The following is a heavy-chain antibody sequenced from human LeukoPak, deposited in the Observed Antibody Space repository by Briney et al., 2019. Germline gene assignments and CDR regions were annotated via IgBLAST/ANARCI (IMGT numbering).Heavy chain of an antibody. Sequence: PSETLSLTCTVSGGSISSFYWSWIRQPPGKGLEWIGYSHYNGRTEYNPSLKSRVTVSLDTSKNQFSLKLSSVTAADTAVYYCARPPPYYYDSSGYLEDFARWGQGTLVTVSS. J-gene: IGHJ4*02. D-gene: IGHD3-22*01. V-gene: IGHV4-59*08. CDR1: GGSISSFY. CDR2: SHYNGRT. CDR3: ARPPPYYYDSSGYLEDFAR.